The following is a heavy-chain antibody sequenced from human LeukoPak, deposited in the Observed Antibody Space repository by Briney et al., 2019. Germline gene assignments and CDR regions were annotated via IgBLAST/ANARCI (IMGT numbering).Heavy chain of an antibody. D-gene: IGHD2-2*02. CDR1: GFTFSSYS. Sequence: GGSLRLSFAASGFTFSSYSMNWVRQAPGKGLEWVSYISSSSTTIYYADSVKGRFTISRDNAKNSLYLQMNSLRAEDTAVYYCAKGGSTSCYTSLDHWGQGTLVTVSS. CDR3: AKGGSTSCYTSLDH. V-gene: IGHV3-48*04. CDR2: ISSSSTTI. J-gene: IGHJ4*01.